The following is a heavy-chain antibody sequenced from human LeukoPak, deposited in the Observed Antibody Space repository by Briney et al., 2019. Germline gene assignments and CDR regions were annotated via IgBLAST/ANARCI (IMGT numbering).Heavy chain of an antibody. CDR3: AKDDSGTRYFDY. J-gene: IGHJ4*02. D-gene: IGHD1-26*01. V-gene: IGHV3-23*01. CDR2: ISGSGGST. CDR1: GFTFSSYA. Sequence: GGSLRLSCAASGFTFSSYAMSWVRQAPGKGLEWVSAISGSGGSTYYADSVKGRLTISRDNSKNTLYLQMNSLRAEDTAVYYCAKDDSGTRYFDYWGQGTLVTVSS.